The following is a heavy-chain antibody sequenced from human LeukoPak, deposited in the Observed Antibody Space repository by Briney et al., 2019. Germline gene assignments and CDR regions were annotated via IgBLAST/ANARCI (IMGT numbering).Heavy chain of an antibody. CDR1: GYTFTSYG. V-gene: IGHV1-18*01. CDR3: ARDQMYYYASSGYYIH. D-gene: IGHD3-22*01. Sequence: GSVKVSCKASGYTFTSYGISWVRQAPGQGLEWMGWISAYNGNTNYAQKLQGRVTMTTDTSTSTAYMELRSLRSDDTAVYYCARDQMYYYASSGYYIHWSQGTLVTVSS. J-gene: IGHJ4*02. CDR2: ISAYNGNT.